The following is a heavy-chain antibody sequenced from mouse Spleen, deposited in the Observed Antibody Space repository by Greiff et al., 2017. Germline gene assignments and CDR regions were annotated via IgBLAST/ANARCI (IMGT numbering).Heavy chain of an antibody. V-gene: IGHV5-9-1*01. D-gene: IGHD2-1*01. CDR1: GFTFSSYA. J-gene: IGHJ2*01. CDR2: ISSGGSYT. Sequence: EVKLVESGGGLVKPGGSLKLSCAASGFTFSSYAMSWVRQTPEKRLEWVATISSGGSYTYYPDSVKGRFTISRDNAKNTLYLQMSSLRSEDTAMYYCARDGKDYFDYWGQGTTLTVSS. CDR3: ARDGKDYFDY.